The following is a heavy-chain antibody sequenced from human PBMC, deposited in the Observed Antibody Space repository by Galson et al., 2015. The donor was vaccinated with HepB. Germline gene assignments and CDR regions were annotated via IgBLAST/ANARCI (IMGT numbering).Heavy chain of an antibody. Sequence: ETLSLTCAVYGGSLSNHYWSWIRQSPGKGLEWIGENNHSGSTNYNPSLKNRVSISVDTSKNRFSLKLSSVTAADTAVYYCARAVYYDFWNGFGPWGQGTLVTVSS. CDR2: NNHSGST. CDR3: ARAVYYDFWNGFGP. V-gene: IGHV4-34*01. J-gene: IGHJ5*02. CDR1: GGSLSNHY. D-gene: IGHD3-3*01.